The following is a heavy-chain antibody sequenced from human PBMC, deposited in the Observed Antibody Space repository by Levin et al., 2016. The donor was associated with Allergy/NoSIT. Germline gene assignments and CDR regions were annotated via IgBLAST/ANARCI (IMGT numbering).Heavy chain of an antibody. J-gene: IGHJ5*02. V-gene: IGHV4-61*01. Sequence: SETLSLTCTVSGGSVSSGSYYWSWIRQPPGKGLEWIGYIYYSGSTNYNPSLKSRVTISVDTSKNQFSLKLSSVTAADTAVYYCARTDCSSTSCYIVGNWFDPWGQGTLVTVSS. D-gene: IGHD2-2*02. CDR2: IYYSGST. CDR1: GGSVSSGSYY. CDR3: ARTDCSSTSCYIVGNWFDP.